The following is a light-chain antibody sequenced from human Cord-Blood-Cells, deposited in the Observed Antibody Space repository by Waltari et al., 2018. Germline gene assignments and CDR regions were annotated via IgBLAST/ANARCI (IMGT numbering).Light chain of an antibody. Sequence: QSALTQPRSVSGSPGQSVTISCTGTSSDVGGYNYVSWYQQHPGKAPKLMIYDFSKRPSGVPDRFSGSKSGNTASLTISGLQAEDEADYCCCSYAGSYTLFGGGTKLTVL. CDR3: CSYAGSYTL. CDR1: SSDVGGYNY. J-gene: IGLJ2*01. CDR2: DFS. V-gene: IGLV2-11*01.